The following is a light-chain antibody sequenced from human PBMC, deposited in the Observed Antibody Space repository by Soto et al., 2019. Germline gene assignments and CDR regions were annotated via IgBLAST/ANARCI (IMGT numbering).Light chain of an antibody. Sequence: VLTQSAGTLSWSPGERATLSCRASQSVSSNLAWYQQKPGQAPRLLIYGASTRATGFPARFSGGGYGTEFNLTISSLQSEDSAFYYCQQYNKWPITFGQGTRLEIK. CDR3: QQYNKWPIT. J-gene: IGKJ5*01. CDR1: QSVSSN. CDR2: GAS. V-gene: IGKV3-15*01.